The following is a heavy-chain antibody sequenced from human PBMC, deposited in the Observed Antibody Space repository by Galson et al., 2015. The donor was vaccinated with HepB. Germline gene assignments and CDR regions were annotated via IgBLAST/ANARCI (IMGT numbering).Heavy chain of an antibody. CDR3: ARDSRLELRLNNYFSYGMDV. V-gene: IGHV1-18*01. CDR2: VSGYDGSA. Sequence: SVKVSCKASGYDFNKYGLSWVRQAPGQRPEWMGWVSGYDGSANYSPKFQGRVTMTTQTSTGTAYMEMRSLGSDDTAAYYCARDSRLELRLNNYFSYGMDVWGQGSAVIVSS. D-gene: IGHD1-1*01. J-gene: IGHJ6*02. CDR1: GYDFNKYG.